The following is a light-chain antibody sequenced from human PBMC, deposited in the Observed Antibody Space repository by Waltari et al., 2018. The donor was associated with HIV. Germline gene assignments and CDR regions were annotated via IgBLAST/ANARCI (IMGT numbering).Light chain of an antibody. V-gene: IGLV2-14*03. CDR1: DSDFGLYNF. Sequence: SAVTQPASVSGLPGQSTTISCTGGDSDFGLYNFFSWSQQHSGNPPKLILYDVDSRASGVSVRFSGSMSGNTASLTISGLRAEDEAHYYCASFTGDNTVMFGGGTEVTVL. CDR3: ASFTGDNTVM. CDR2: DVD. J-gene: IGLJ3*02.